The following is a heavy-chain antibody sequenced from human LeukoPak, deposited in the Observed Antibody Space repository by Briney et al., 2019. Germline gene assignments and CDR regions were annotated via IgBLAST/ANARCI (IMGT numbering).Heavy chain of an antibody. V-gene: IGHV4-30-2*01. D-gene: IGHD3-3*01. CDR3: ARGAYDFQSAVTFDY. CDR2: IYHSGST. Sequence: PSETLSLTCAVSGGSISSGGYSWSWIRQPPGKGLEWIGYIYHSGSTYYNPSLKSRVTISVDRSKDQFSLKLSSVTAADTAVYYCARGAYDFQSAVTFDYWGQGTLVTVSS. J-gene: IGHJ4*02. CDR1: GGSISSGGYS.